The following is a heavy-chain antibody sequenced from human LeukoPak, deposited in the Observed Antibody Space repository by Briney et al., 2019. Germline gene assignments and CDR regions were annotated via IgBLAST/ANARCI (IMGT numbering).Heavy chain of an antibody. D-gene: IGHD1-26*01. CDR3: ARDLGRILAPDDDY. V-gene: IGHV1-18*01. CDR1: GYTFTSYG. Sequence: ASVKVSCKASGYTFTSYGISWVRQAPGQGLEWMGWISAYNGNTNYAQKLQGRVTMTTDTSTSTACMELRSLRSDDTAVYYCARDLGRILAPDDDYWGQGTLVTVSS. J-gene: IGHJ4*02. CDR2: ISAYNGNT.